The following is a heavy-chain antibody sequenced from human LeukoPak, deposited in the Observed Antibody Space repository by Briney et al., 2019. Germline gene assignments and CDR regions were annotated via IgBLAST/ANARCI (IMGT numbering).Heavy chain of an antibody. J-gene: IGHJ4*02. CDR2: ISSSSSYI. D-gene: IGHD2-2*02. CDR1: GFTFSSYS. Sequence: GGSLRLSCAASGFTFSSYSMNWVRQAPGKGLEWVSSISSSSSYIYYADSVKGRFTISRDNSKNTLYLRMNSLRAEDTAVYYCATLLDIVVVPAAINSPVYYFDYWGQGTLVTVSS. V-gene: IGHV3-21*04. CDR3: ATLLDIVVVPAAINSPVYYFDY.